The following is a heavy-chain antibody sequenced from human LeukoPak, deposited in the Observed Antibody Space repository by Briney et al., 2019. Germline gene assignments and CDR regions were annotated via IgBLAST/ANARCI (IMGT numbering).Heavy chain of an antibody. D-gene: IGHD2-15*01. CDR3: ARDGCSGGSCFFNYYYYYGMDV. CDR2: IKQDGSEK. CDR1: GFTFSSYW. V-gene: IGHV3-7*03. Sequence: PGGSLRLSCAASGFTFSSYWMSWVRQAPGKGLEWVANIKQDGSEKYYVDSVKGRFTISRDNAKNSLYLQMNSLRAEDTAVYYCARDGCSGGSCFFNYYYYYGMDVWGQGTTVTVSS. J-gene: IGHJ6*02.